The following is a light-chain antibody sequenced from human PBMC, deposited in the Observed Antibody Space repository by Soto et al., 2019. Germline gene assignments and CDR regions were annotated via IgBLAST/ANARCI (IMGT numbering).Light chain of an antibody. J-gene: IGKJ4*01. Sequence: EIVLTQSPGTLSLSPGERATLSCRASQSVSYYLAWYQQKPGQAPRLLIYDASNRATGIPARFTGSGSGTDFTLTIDSLEPEDFAVYYCQQRINWPLTFGGGTKVEIK. V-gene: IGKV3-11*01. CDR2: DAS. CDR1: QSVSYY. CDR3: QQRINWPLT.